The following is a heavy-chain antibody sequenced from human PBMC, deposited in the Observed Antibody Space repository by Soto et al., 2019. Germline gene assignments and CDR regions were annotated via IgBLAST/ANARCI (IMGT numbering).Heavy chain of an antibody. CDR3: AKDSGRIVVVPAAMSH. CDR2: ISGSGGST. Sequence: PGGSLRLSCAASGFTFSSYAMSWVRQAPGKGLEWVSAISGSGGSTYYADSVKGRFTISRDNSKNTLYLQMNSLRAEDTAVYYCAKDSGRIVVVPAAMSHWGQGTLVTVSS. J-gene: IGHJ4*02. V-gene: IGHV3-23*01. CDR1: GFTFSSYA. D-gene: IGHD2-2*01.